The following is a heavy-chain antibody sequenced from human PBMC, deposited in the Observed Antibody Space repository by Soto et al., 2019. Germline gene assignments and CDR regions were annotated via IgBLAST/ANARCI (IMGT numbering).Heavy chain of an antibody. CDR1: GGTFSGSA. CDR3: ARGSCSSTSCYKEYYFDL. Sequence: QVQLVQSGAEVKKPGSSVKVSCKASGGTFSGSAISWVRQAPGQGLEWMGEIIPMFGTSNYAQKFQGRVTITADESTSTAYMELSSLRSEDTAVYYCARGSCSSTSCYKEYYFDLWGQGTLVTVSS. V-gene: IGHV1-69*01. D-gene: IGHD2-2*02. CDR2: IIPMFGTS. J-gene: IGHJ4*02.